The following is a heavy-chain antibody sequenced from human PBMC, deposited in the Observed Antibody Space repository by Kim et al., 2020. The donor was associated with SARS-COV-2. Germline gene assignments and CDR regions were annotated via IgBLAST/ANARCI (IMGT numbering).Heavy chain of an antibody. V-gene: IGHV1-8*01. D-gene: IGHD2-21*02. J-gene: IGHJ3*02. CDR3: ATVVVTDDAFDI. Sequence: YAQKFQGRVTMTRNTSISTAYMELSSLRSEDTAVYYCATVVVTDDAFDIWGQGTMVTVSS.